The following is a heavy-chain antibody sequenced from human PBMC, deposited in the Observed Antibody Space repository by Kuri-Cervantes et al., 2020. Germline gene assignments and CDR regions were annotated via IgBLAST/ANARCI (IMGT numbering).Heavy chain of an antibody. D-gene: IGHD6-19*01. CDR2: IRSKAYGGTT. V-gene: IGHV3-49*03. CDR1: GFTFGDYA. CDR3: ARETNIAVAGTEAFDI. J-gene: IGHJ3*02. Sequence: GESLKISCTASGFTFGDYAMSWFRQAPGKGLEWVGFIRSKAYGGTTEYAASVKGRLTISRDDSKSIAYLQMNSLKAEDTAVYYCARETNIAVAGTEAFDIWGQGTMVTVSS.